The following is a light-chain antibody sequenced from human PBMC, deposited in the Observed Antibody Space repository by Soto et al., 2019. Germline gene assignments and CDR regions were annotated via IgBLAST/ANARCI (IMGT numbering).Light chain of an antibody. CDR3: QQYGSSLPLFT. V-gene: IGKV3-20*01. CDR2: GAS. J-gene: IGKJ3*01. CDR1: QSVSSSY. Sequence: EIVLTQSPGTLSLSPGERATLSCRASQSVSSSYLAWYQQKPGQAPRLLIYGASSRATGIPDRFSGSGSGTDFTLTFSRLEPEDFAVYSCQQYGSSLPLFTFGPGT.